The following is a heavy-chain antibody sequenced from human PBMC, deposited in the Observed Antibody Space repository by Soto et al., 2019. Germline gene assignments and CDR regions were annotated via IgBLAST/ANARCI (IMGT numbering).Heavy chain of an antibody. CDR1: GGTFSSYA. D-gene: IGHD5-12*01. V-gene: IGHV1-69*13. CDR2: IIPIFGTA. J-gene: IGHJ4*02. Sequence: ASVKDSCKASGGTFSSYAISWVRQAPGQGLEWMGGIIPIFGTANYAQKFQGRVTITADESTSTAYMELSSLSSEDTAVYYCARDGRDGYLYWFDYWGQGTLVTVSS. CDR3: ARDGRDGYLYWFDY.